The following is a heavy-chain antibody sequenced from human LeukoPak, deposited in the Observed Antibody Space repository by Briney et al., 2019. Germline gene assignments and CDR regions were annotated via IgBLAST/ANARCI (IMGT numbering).Heavy chain of an antibody. CDR3: ARGGTMIVVVTPGGPYHMDV. J-gene: IGHJ6*03. CDR1: GYTFTGYY. D-gene: IGHD3-22*01. Sequence: ASVKVSCKASGYTFTGYYMHWVRQAPGQGLEWMGWINPNSGGTNYAQKFQGRVTMTRDTSISTAYMELSRLRSDDTAVYYCARGGTMIVVVTPGGPYHMDVWGKGTTVTVSS. V-gene: IGHV1-2*02. CDR2: INPNSGGT.